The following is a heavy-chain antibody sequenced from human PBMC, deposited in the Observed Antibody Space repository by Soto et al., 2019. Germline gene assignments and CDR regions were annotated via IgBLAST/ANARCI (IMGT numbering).Heavy chain of an antibody. CDR3: ARGSSPKDGMDV. J-gene: IGHJ6*02. CDR1: GGTFSSYA. Sequence: ASVKVSCKASGGTFSSYAISWVRQAPGQGLEWMGGIIPIFGTANYAQKFQGRVTITADESTSTAYMELSSLRSEDTAVYYCARGSSPKDGMDVWGQGTTVTVSS. V-gene: IGHV1-69*13. CDR2: IIPIFGTA. D-gene: IGHD1-26*01.